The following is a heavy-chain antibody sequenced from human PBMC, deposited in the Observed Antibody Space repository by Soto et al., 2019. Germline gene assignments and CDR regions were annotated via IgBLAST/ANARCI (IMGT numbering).Heavy chain of an antibody. J-gene: IGHJ3*02. D-gene: IGHD6-19*01. V-gene: IGHV3-48*02. CDR3: ARDSSSGWYLYDAFDI. CDR2: ISSSSSTI. Sequence: PGGSLRLSCAASGFTFSSYSMNWVRQAPGKGLEWVSYISSSSSTIYYADSVKGRFTISRDNAKNSLYLQMNSLRDEDTAVYYCARDSSSGWYLYDAFDIWGQGTMVTVSS. CDR1: GFTFSSYS.